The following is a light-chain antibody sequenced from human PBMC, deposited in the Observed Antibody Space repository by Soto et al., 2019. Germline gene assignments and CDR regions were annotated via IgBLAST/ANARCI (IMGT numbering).Light chain of an antibody. CDR1: QSVSSSY. CDR2: GAS. J-gene: IGKJ1*01. V-gene: IGKV3-20*01. CDR3: QQYGSSRT. Sequence: EIVLTQSPGTLSLSPGERATLSCRASQSVSSSYLAWYQQKPGQAPRLLIYGASSRATGIPDRFSGSGSGTDFKLTISRLEPEDFAVYYCQQYGSSRTFGQGTKVEIK.